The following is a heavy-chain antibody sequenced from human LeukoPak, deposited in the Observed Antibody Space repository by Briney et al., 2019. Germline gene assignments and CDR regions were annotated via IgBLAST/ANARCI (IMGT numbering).Heavy chain of an antibody. CDR1: GYTFTGYY. CDR3: ARAYDILTGYYNAFDI. J-gene: IGHJ3*02. D-gene: IGHD3-9*01. Sequence: ASVKVSCKASGYTFTGYYMHWVRQAPGQGLEWMGWINPNSGGTNYAQKFQGRVTMTRDTSISTAYMELSRLRSDDTAVYYCARAYDILTGYYNAFDIWGQGTMVTVSS. CDR2: INPNSGGT. V-gene: IGHV1-2*02.